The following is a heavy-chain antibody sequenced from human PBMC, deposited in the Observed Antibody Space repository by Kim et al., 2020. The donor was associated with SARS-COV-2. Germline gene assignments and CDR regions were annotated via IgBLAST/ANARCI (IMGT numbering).Heavy chain of an antibody. Sequence: GGSLRLSCAASGFTFTNYAMSWVRQAPGKGLEWVSIVSGSGGATNYADSVKGRFTVSRDNSKNTLYVQMNSLRAEDTAVYYCAKGDCTSVSYYPTDSWGRGPLVTVS. CDR2: VSGSGGAT. D-gene: IGHD2-2*01. V-gene: IGHV3-23*01. CDR3: AKGDCTSVSYYPTDS. CDR1: GFTFTNYA. J-gene: IGHJ4*02.